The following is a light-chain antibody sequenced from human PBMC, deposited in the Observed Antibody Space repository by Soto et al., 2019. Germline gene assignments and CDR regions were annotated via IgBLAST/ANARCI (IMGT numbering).Light chain of an antibody. CDR3: QQYNTYSA. J-gene: IGKJ1*01. Sequence: DIQMTRSPSTLSASVGDTVTITCRASQSVSRWVAWYQQKPGTAPNLLIYDASTLKSGVPSRFSGSGSGTEFTLTIVSLQPDDFATYYCQQYNTYSAFGQGTKVDIK. CDR2: DAS. V-gene: IGKV1-5*01. CDR1: QSVSRW.